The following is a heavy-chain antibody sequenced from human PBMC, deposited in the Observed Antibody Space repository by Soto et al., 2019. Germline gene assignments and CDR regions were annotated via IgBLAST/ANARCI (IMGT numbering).Heavy chain of an antibody. V-gene: IGHV5-51*01. D-gene: IGHD6-6*01. Sequence: GESLKISCKGSGYSFTSYWIGWVRQMPGKGLEWMGIIYPGDSDTRYSPSFQGQVTISADKSISTAYLQWSSLKASDTAMYYWARAGSSIRGYNWFDPWGQGTLVTVSS. J-gene: IGHJ5*02. CDR3: ARAGSSIRGYNWFDP. CDR2: IYPGDSDT. CDR1: GYSFTSYW.